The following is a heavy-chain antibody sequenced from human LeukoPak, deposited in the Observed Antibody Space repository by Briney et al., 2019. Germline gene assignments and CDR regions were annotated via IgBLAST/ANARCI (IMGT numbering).Heavy chain of an antibody. CDR1: GGSFSGYY. Sequence: SETLSLTCAVYGGSFSGYYWSWIRQPPGKGLEWIGEINHSGSTNYNPSLKGRVTISVDTSKNQFSLKLSSVTAADTAVYYCARAAPYYYGSGSYFDYWGQGTLVTVSS. V-gene: IGHV4-34*01. D-gene: IGHD3-10*01. CDR3: ARAAPYYYGSGSYFDY. CDR2: INHSGST. J-gene: IGHJ4*02.